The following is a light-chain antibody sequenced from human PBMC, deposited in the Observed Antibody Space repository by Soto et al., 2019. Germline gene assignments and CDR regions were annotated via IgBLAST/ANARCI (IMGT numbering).Light chain of an antibody. V-gene: IGKV3-20*01. Sequence: IGFTQSACTLSLSPGERATLSCRASQSVSSSYLAWYQQKPGQAPRLLIYGASSRATGIPDRFSGSGSGTDFTLTISRLEPEDFAVYYCQQYGSSPWTFGQGTKVDIK. CDR1: QSVSSSY. CDR3: QQYGSSPWT. J-gene: IGKJ1*01. CDR2: GAS.